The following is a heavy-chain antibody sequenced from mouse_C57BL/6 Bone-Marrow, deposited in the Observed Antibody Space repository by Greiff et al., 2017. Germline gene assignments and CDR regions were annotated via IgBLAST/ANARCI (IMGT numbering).Heavy chain of an antibody. J-gene: IGHJ2*01. Sequence: QVQLQQSGAELVKPGASVKLSCKASGYTFTSYWMHWVKQRPGQGLEWIGMIHPNSGSTNYNEKFKSKATLTVDKSSSTAYMQLSSLTSEDSAVYYCARQTTVVAPGDYWGQGTTLTVSS. CDR1: GYTFTSYW. D-gene: IGHD1-1*01. CDR3: ARQTTVVAPGDY. CDR2: IHPNSGST. V-gene: IGHV1-64*01.